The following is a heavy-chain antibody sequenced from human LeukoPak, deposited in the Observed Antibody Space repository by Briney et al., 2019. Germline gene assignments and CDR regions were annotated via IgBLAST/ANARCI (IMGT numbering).Heavy chain of an antibody. CDR1: NDSISSSSYY. V-gene: IGHV4-39*01. D-gene: IGHD3-10*01. J-gene: IGHJ5*02. CDR3: ARHSGIPTHLFDP. Sequence: PSETLSLTCTVSNDSISSSSYYWGWIRQPPGKGLEWIGSVYYSGSTYYNPSLKSRVTISVDTSKNQFSLRLNSVTAADTAVYYCARHSGIPTHLFDPWGQGALVTVSS. CDR2: VYYSGST.